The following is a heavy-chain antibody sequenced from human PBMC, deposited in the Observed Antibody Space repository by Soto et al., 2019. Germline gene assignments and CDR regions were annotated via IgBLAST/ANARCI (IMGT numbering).Heavy chain of an antibody. CDR2: ISGSGSST. CDR1: GFTXSSYT. D-gene: IGHD7-27*01. Sequence: TGGSLRLSCAASGFTXSSYTMSWVRQAPGKGLEWVSTISGSGSSTYSADSVKGRFTISRDNSKNTLYLQMNSLRVEDTAIYYCAKAWGIDYWGQGTLVTVSS. V-gene: IGHV3-23*01. CDR3: AKAWGIDY. J-gene: IGHJ4*02.